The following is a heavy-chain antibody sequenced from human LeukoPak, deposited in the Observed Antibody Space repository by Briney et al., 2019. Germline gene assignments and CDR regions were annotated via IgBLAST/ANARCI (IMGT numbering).Heavy chain of an antibody. J-gene: IGHJ4*02. Sequence: GGSLRLSCAASGFTFDDYGMSWVRQAPGKGLEWVSGINWNGGSTGYADSVKGRFTISRDNAKNSLYLQMNSLRAEDTAVYYCARDRATFGGVIVGNFDYWGQGTLVTVSS. CDR2: INWNGGST. D-gene: IGHD3-16*02. CDR3: ARDRATFGGVIVGNFDY. V-gene: IGHV3-20*04. CDR1: GFTFDDYG.